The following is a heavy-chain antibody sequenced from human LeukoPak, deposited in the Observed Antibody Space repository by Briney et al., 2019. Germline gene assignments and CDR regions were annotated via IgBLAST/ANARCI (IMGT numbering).Heavy chain of an antibody. CDR1: GGSISSGSYY. J-gene: IGHJ6*03. D-gene: IGHD1-1*01. Sequence: SETLSLTCTVSGGSISSGSYYWSWIRQPPGKGLEWIGRFYTSETINYNPSLKSRVTISLDMSKNQFSLKLSSVTAADTAVHYCARAGTGTSFPYCYYMDAWGKGTTVTVSS. CDR3: ARAGTGTSFPYCYYMDA. V-gene: IGHV4-61*02. CDR2: FYTSETI.